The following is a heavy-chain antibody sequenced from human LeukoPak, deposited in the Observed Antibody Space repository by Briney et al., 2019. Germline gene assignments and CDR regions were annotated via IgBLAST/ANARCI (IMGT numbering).Heavy chain of an antibody. CDR2: IYPGDSDT. V-gene: IGHV5-51*01. CDR3: ARALRGYSGYDSYYFDY. D-gene: IGHD5-12*01. Sequence: GESLKISCKGSGYSFTSYWIGWVRQMPGKGLERMGIIYPGDSDTRYSPSFQGQVTISADKSISTAYLQWSSLKASDTAMYYCARALRGYSGYDSYYFDYWGQGTLVTVSS. CDR1: GYSFTSYW. J-gene: IGHJ4*02.